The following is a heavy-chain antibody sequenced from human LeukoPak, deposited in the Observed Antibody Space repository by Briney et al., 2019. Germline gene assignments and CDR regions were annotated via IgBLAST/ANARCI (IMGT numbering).Heavy chain of an antibody. CDR3: ARAYCVGDGRCYSSY. D-gene: IGHD2-15*01. CDR1: GDSISSGGYY. Sequence: KASQTLSLTCTVSGDSISSGGYYWSCIRQHPGKGLEWIGYIYYSGTTYYNPSLKSRVTISVDTSKNQFSLQLSSVTAADTAVYYCARAYCVGDGRCYSSYWGQGTLVTVSS. CDR2: IYYSGTT. J-gene: IGHJ4*02. V-gene: IGHV4-31*03.